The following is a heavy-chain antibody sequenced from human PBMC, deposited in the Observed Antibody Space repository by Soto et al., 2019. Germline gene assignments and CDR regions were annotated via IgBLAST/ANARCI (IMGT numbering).Heavy chain of an antibody. J-gene: IGHJ6*02. D-gene: IGHD3-22*01. CDR1: GGTFSSYA. CDR3: ARDYYDSSGYLDYYYGMDV. V-gene: IGHV1-69*13. CDR2: IIPIFGTA. Sequence: SVKVSCKASGGTFSSYAISWVRQAPGQGLEWMGGIIPIFGTANYAQKFQGRVTITADESTSTAYMELSSLRSEDTAVYYCARDYYDSSGYLDYYYGMDVWGQGTTVTVSS.